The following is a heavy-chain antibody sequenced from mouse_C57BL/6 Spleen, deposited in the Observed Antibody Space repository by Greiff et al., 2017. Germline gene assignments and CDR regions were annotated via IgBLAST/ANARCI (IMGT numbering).Heavy chain of an antibody. CDR3: TRSDSNCWYFDV. J-gene: IGHJ1*03. Sequence: QVQLQQPGAELVRPGSSVKLSCKASGYTFTSYWMDWVKQRPGQGLEWIGNIYPSDSETHYNQKFKDKATLTVDKSSSTAYMQLSSLTSEDSAVYCGTRSDSNCWYFDVWGTGTTVTVSS. CDR1: GYTFTSYW. V-gene: IGHV1-61*01. CDR2: IYPSDSET. D-gene: IGHD2-5*01.